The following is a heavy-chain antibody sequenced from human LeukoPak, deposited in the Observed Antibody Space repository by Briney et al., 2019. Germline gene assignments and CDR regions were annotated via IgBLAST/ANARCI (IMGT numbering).Heavy chain of an antibody. V-gene: IGHV4-34*01. D-gene: IGHD3-22*01. CDR2: INHSGST. CDR3: ALTYYYDSSGYGGGIF. Sequence: SETLSLTCAVYGGSFSGYYWSWIRQPPGKGLEWIGEINHSGSTNYNPSLKSRVTISVDTSKNQFSLKLSSVTAADTAVYYCALTYYYDSSGYGGGIFWGQGTLVTVSS. CDR1: GGSFSGYY. J-gene: IGHJ4*02.